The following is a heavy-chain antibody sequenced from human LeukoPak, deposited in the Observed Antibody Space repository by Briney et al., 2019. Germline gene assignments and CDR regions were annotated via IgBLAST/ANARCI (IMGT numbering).Heavy chain of an antibody. CDR3: ARYPRSGGSSDY. D-gene: IGHD1-26*01. V-gene: IGHV3-74*01. CDR2: IHSDGSDT. CDR1: GFIFSSYW. J-gene: IGHJ4*02. Sequence: PGGSLRLSCAASGFIFSSYWMHWVRQAPGKGLVWVSGIHSDGSDTTYADSVKGRFTISRDNAKNTLYLQMNSLRAEDTAVYYCARYPRSGGSSDYWGQGTLVTVSS.